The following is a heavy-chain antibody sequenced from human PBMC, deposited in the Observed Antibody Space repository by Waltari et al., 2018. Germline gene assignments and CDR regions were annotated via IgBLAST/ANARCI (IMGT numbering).Heavy chain of an antibody. J-gene: IGHJ4*02. D-gene: IGHD2-2*01. CDR3: ARSKEDDIVIVPPGLDS. CDR1: GYNSQNYA. Sequence: VQLVQFESDFKKPGAPVYVSCTSSGYNSQNYAVNCGRQAPGQGLEWMGWININTGNPTYAQDFSGRCVFSLDTSVNTAYLQISSLTTEDTAIYYCARSKEDDIVIVPPGLDSWGQGTLVTVSS. CDR2: ININTGNP. V-gene: IGHV7-4-1*02.